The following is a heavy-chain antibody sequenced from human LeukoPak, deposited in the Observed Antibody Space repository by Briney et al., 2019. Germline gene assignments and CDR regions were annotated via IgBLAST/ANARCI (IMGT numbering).Heavy chain of an antibody. V-gene: IGHV3-30*03. J-gene: IGHJ4*02. Sequence: PGGSLRLSCAASGFTFSSYAMHWVRQAPGKGLEWVAVISYDGSNKYYADSVKGRFTISRDNSKNTLYLQMNSLRAEDTAVYYRAGQWLPSKVSYYFDFWGQGTLVTVSS. CDR3: AGQWLPSKVSYYFDF. CDR1: GFTFSSYA. CDR2: ISYDGSNK. D-gene: IGHD6-19*01.